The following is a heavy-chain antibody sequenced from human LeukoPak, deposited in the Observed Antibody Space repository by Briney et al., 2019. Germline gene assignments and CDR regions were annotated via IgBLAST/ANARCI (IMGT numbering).Heavy chain of an antibody. CDR3: ARESLGYCSGSSCYYYYMDF. J-gene: IGHJ6*03. CDR1: GFSFSSYS. V-gene: IGHV3-48*04. Sequence: GGSLRLSCTASGFSFSSYSMNWVRQAPGKGLEWLSYIRDSGSTIYYADSVKGQFTISRDNAENSLYLQMNNLRAEDTAVYYCARESLGYCSGSSCYYYYMDFWGKGTTVTVSS. CDR2: IRDSGSTI. D-gene: IGHD2-15*01.